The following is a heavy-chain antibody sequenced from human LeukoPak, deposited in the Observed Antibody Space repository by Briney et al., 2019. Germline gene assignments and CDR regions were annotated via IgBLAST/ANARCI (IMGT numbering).Heavy chain of an antibody. D-gene: IGHD3-22*01. J-gene: IGHJ4*02. CDR3: ARHKDGIEVAFDY. CDR1: AGSINTYY. CDR2: IYYHGST. Sequence: SETLSLTCTVSAGSINTYYWSWIRRPPGKELEALRDIYYHGSTNYSPSLKCQITISVDTSKNHFPLKLSSVTAADTAVYYCARHKDGIEVAFDYWGQGTLVTVSS. V-gene: IGHV4-59*08.